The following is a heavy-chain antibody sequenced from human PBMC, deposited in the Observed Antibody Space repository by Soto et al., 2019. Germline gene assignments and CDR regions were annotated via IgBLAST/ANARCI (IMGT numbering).Heavy chain of an antibody. CDR1: GFTFSSYW. CDR2: INSGGSST. Sequence: PGGSLRLSCVASGFTFSSYWMHWVRQAPGKGLVWVSRINSGGSSTSYADSVKGRFTISRDNAKNTLYLQMNSLRAEDTAVYYCAREYYDFWSGSLGMDVWGQGTTVTVSS. J-gene: IGHJ6*02. V-gene: IGHV3-74*01. D-gene: IGHD3-3*01. CDR3: AREYYDFWSGSLGMDV.